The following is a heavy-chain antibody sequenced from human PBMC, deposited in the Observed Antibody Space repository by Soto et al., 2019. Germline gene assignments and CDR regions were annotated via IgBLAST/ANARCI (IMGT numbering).Heavy chain of an antibody. CDR2: LSGDGTTT. J-gene: IGHJ4*02. V-gene: IGHV3-23*01. CDR3: AKDLRFDTRAYNY. D-gene: IGHD3-22*01. CDR1: GFTFSTYG. Sequence: EVQLLESGGGLVQPGGSLRLSCTASGFTFSTYGMSWVRQAPGKGLEWVSSLSGDGTTTYYIDSVKGRFTISRDNPRNTLPLQMNSLRTEDTAVYYCAKDLRFDTRAYNYWCQGILVTCSS.